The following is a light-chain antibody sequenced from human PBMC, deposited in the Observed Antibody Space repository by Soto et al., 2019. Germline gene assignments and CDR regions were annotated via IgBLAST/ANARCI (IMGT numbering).Light chain of an antibody. V-gene: IGKV1-5*01. Sequence: DIQMTQSPSTLSASVGDRVTITCRASQSISSWLAWYQQKPGKAPKLLIYDASSLESGVPSRFSGSGSATEFTLTISSLQPDDFATYYCQQYNNYWTFGXGTXXEI. CDR3: QQYNNYWT. CDR2: DAS. CDR1: QSISSW. J-gene: IGKJ1*01.